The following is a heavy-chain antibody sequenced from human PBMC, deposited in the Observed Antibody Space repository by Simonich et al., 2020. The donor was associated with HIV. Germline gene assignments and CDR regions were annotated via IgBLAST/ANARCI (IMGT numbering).Heavy chain of an antibody. V-gene: IGHV3-21*01. CDR2: ISSSRSYI. CDR3: ARDGRKGSSTSCSDY. Sequence: EVQLVESGGGLVKPGGSLRLSCAASGFTFSSYSMNWVRQAPGKGLEWVSSISSSRSYIYYADSVKGRLTISRDNTKNSLYLHMNSLRAEDTAVYYCARDGRKGSSTSCSDYWGQGTLVTVSS. J-gene: IGHJ4*02. CDR1: GFTFSSYS. D-gene: IGHD2-2*01.